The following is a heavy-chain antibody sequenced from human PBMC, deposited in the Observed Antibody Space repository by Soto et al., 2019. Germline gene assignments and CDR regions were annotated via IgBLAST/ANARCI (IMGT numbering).Heavy chain of an antibody. CDR1: GGTFSSYA. Sequence: SVKVSCKASGGTFSSYAISWVRQAPGQGLERMGGIIPIFGTANYAQKFQGRVTITADKSTSTAYMELSSLRSEDTAVYYCARDHCSGGSCFSYYYYGMDVWGQGTTVTVSS. CDR2: IIPIFGTA. J-gene: IGHJ6*02. V-gene: IGHV1-69*06. CDR3: ARDHCSGGSCFSYYYYGMDV. D-gene: IGHD2-15*01.